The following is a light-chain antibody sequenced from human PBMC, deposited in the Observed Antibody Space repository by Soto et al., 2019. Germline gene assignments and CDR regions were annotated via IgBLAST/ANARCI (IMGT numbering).Light chain of an antibody. V-gene: IGKV1-5*01. CDR1: QSINNL. J-gene: IGKJ1*01. Sequence: QMTQSPSTLSASVGDRVTIACRASQSINNLLAWYQQKPGKAPKFLIYDVSTLESGVPSRFSGSGSGTEFTLTISSLQPDDFATYYCQQYNSWTFGQGTKVDI. CDR2: DVS. CDR3: QQYNSWT.